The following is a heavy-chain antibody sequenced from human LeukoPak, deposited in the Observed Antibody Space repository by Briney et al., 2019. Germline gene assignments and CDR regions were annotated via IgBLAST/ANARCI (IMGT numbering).Heavy chain of an antibody. J-gene: IGHJ3*02. V-gene: IGHV4-34*01. CDR1: GGSFSGYY. CDR3: AREIIVARGAFDI. D-gene: IGHD5-12*01. Sequence: SETLPLTCAVYGGSFSGYYWIWIRQPPGKGLEWIGEINRRGSTNYNPSLKSRVTISVDTSKNQFSLKLSSVTAADAAVYYCAREIIVARGAFDIWGQGTMVTVSS. CDR2: INRRGST.